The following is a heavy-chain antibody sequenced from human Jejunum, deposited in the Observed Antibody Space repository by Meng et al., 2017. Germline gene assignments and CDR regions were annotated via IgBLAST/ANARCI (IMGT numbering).Heavy chain of an antibody. J-gene: IGHJ4*02. V-gene: IGHV3-49*03. Sequence: GGSLRLSCTTSGFTFGDYAMCWFRQAPGKGLEWVSFIRTKAYGGTTEYAASVKGRFTISRDDSENIAYLQMNSLKTEDTGVYYCSRIYNMEGSPLYWGQGTLVTVSS. D-gene: IGHD5-24*01. CDR2: IRTKAYGGTT. CDR1: GFTFGDYA. CDR3: SRIYNMEGSPLY.